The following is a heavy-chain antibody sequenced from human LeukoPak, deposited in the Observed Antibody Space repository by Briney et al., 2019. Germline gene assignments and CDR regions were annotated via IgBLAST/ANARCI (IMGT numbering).Heavy chain of an antibody. V-gene: IGHV3-53*01. CDR2: IYSGGYT. CDR3: ARDEAFDI. J-gene: IGHJ3*02. Sequence: PGGSLRLSCAASGFSVSSNYMSWVRQAPGKGLEWVSVIYSGGYTYYADSVKGRFTISRDNSKNTVYLQMNSLRAEDTAIYYCARDEAFDIWAKGTMVTVSS. CDR1: GFSVSSNY.